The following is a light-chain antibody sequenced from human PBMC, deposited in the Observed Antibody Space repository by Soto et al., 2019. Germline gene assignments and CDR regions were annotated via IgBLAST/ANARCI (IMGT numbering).Light chain of an antibody. J-gene: IGKJ3*01. CDR3: QQYGTSRFT. V-gene: IGKV3-20*01. Sequence: EIVLTQSPGTLSLSPGERATLSCRASQSVSSSYLAWYQKKPGQAPRLLIYGASSRATGIPDRFSGSGSGTDFTLTISRLEPEDFAVHYCQQYGTSRFTFGPGTKVDIK. CDR2: GAS. CDR1: QSVSSSY.